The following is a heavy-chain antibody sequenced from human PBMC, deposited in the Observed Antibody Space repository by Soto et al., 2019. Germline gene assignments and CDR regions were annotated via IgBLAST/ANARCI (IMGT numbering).Heavy chain of an antibody. CDR1: GGSISSLC. CDR2: IYYSGST. V-gene: IGHV4-59*11. D-gene: IGHD5-12*01. J-gene: IGHJ6*03. Sequence: PSEMLSLSCTVAGGSISSLCWSWIRQPQGKGLEWIGYIYYSGSTNYNPSLKSRVTISVDTSKNQFSLKLSSVTAADTAVYYCARVDSGYAYYYYYMDVWGKGTTVTVSS. CDR3: ARVDSGYAYYYYYMDV.